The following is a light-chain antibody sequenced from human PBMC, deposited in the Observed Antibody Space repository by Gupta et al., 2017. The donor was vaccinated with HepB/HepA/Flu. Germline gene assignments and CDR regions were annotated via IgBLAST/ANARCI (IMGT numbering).Light chain of an antibody. J-gene: IGKJ4*02. V-gene: IGKV3-20*01. CDR1: QSVSSSY. CDR3: QQYGTAPLR. Sequence: IVLPQSPGTLSLSPGERATLSCRASQSVSSSYLAWYQQTPGQAPRLLIYGASSRATGIPDRFSGSGSATDFTLTISRLEPEDVAVYCCQQYGTAPLRFGGGTKVEMK. CDR2: GAS.